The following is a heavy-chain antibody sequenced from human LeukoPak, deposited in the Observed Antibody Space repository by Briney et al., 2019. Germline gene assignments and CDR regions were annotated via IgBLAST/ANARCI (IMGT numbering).Heavy chain of an antibody. CDR3: ARDYYYDSSGYWDYYFDY. CDR1: GFTFSRFG. CDR2: IWYDGSNK. D-gene: IGHD3-22*01. J-gene: IGHJ4*02. Sequence: GGSMRLSCAASGFTFSRFGLHWVRQAPGKGLEWVAVIWYDGSNKYYADSVKGRFTISRDNSKNTLYLEMNSLRAEDTAVYYCARDYYYDSSGYWDYYFDYWGQGTLVGVSS. V-gene: IGHV3-33*01.